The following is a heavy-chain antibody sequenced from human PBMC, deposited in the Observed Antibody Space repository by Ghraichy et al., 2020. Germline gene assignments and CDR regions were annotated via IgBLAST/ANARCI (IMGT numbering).Heavy chain of an antibody. CDR2: IDWDDDK. Sequence: SGPTLVKPTQTLTLTCTFSGFSLSTSGMCVSWIRQPPGKALEWLALIDWDDDKYYSTSLKTRLTISKDTSKNQVVLTMTNMDPVDTATYYCARIPTAMATNYYYYYGMDVWGQGTTVTVSS. D-gene: IGHD5-18*01. CDR3: ARIPTAMATNYYYYYGMDV. J-gene: IGHJ6*02. V-gene: IGHV2-70*01. CDR1: GFSLSTSGMC.